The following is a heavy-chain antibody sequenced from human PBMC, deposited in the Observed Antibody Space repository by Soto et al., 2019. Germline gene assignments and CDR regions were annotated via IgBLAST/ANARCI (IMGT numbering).Heavy chain of an antibody. J-gene: IGHJ4*02. CDR3: AHRPSYCSGYSCYSGFDY. CDR1: GFSLSTSGVG. CDR2: IYWDDDK. Sequence: QITLKESGPTLVKPTQTLTLTCTFSGFSLSTSGVGVGWIRQPPGKALEWLALIYWDDDKRYSPSLKSRLTTXKXSSKNQVVLTMTNMDPVDTATYYCAHRPSYCSGYSCYSGFDYWGQGTLVTVSS. D-gene: IGHD2-15*01. V-gene: IGHV2-5*02.